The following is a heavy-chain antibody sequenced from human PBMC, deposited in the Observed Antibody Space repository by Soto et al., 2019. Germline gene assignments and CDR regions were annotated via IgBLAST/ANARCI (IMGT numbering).Heavy chain of an antibody. Sequence: QVQLVQSGAEVKKPGSSVKVSCKASGGTFSSYAISWVRQAHGHGLEWMGGIIPIFGTAHYAQKLQGRFTITADESRSTAYMELSSLRSEDTALYYCARNSRGTTVAFGMDVWGQGTTVTVS. V-gene: IGHV1-69*01. J-gene: IGHJ6*02. CDR1: GGTFSSYA. D-gene: IGHD4-17*01. CDR3: ARNSRGTTVAFGMDV. CDR2: IIPIFGTA.